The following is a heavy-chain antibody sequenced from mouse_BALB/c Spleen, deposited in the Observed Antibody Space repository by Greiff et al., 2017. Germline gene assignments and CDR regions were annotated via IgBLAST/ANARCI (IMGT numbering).Heavy chain of an antibody. J-gene: IGHJ1*01. Sequence: EVKLMESGGGLVKPGGSLKLSCAASGFAFSSYDMYWVRQTPEKRLEWVAYISSGGGSTYYPDTVKCRVTISRDTAKNTLYLQISSLKSEDTAMDYCALKGTYWYFEVWGAGTTVTVSS. CDR2: ISSGGGST. D-gene: IGHD1-3*01. CDR1: GFAFSSYD. V-gene: IGHV5-12-1*01. CDR3: ALKGTYWYFEV.